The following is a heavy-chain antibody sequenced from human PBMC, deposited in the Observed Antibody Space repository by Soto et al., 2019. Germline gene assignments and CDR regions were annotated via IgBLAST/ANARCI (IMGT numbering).Heavy chain of an antibody. D-gene: IGHD1-1*01. J-gene: IGHJ6*02. CDR3: AKGGSAYYYYGMDV. Sequence: PGGSLRLSFAASGFTFDDYTMHWVRQAPGKGLEWVSLISWDGGSTYYADSVKGRFTISRDNSKNSLYLQMNSLRTEDTALYYCAKGGSAYYYYGMDVWGQGTTVTVS. V-gene: IGHV3-43*01. CDR2: ISWDGGST. CDR1: GFTFDDYT.